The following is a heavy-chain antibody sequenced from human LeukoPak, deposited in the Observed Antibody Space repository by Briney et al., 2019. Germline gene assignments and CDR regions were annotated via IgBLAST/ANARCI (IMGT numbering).Heavy chain of an antibody. Sequence: GGSLRLSCAASGFTFNNYEMNWVRQSPGKGLEWVAYINSPGTTIFYADSVKGRFTISRDNAKNSLYLQMNSLSAEDTAVYYCARVGTAEGTLEDYWGQGTLVTVSS. CDR2: INSPGTTI. V-gene: IGHV3-48*03. CDR1: GFTFNNYE. J-gene: IGHJ4*02. D-gene: IGHD6-13*01. CDR3: ARVGTAEGTLEDY.